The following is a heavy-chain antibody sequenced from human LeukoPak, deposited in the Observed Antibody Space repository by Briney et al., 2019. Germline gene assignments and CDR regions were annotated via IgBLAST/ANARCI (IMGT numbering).Heavy chain of an antibody. V-gene: IGHV3-23*01. CDR2: ISGSGGGT. J-gene: IGHJ6*02. D-gene: IGHD3-22*01. Sequence: GGSLRLSCAASGFTFSSYAMSWVRQAPGKGLEWVSSISGSGGGTYYADSVKGRFTISRDNSKNTLYLQMNSLRAEDTAVYYCAKYGYDSSGYYYYYYYGMDVWGQGTTVTVSS. CDR1: GFTFSSYA. CDR3: AKYGYDSSGYYYYYYYGMDV.